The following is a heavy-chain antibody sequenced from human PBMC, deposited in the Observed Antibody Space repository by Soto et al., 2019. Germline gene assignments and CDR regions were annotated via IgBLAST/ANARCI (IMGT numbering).Heavy chain of an antibody. CDR1: GGTLNSYT. V-gene: IGHV1-69*01. Sequence: QVQLVQSGAEVKKPGSSVRVSCKASGGTLNSYTISWVRQAPGQGLEWMGGIIPVFGTTDYAQKFQGRVTITAVQSTGTAYLHLFSLRSEDTAIYYSSIGNSYGRGDFWGQGPVVTVSS. CDR3: SIGNSYGRGDF. J-gene: IGHJ4*02. CDR2: IIPVFGTT. D-gene: IGHD4-17*01.